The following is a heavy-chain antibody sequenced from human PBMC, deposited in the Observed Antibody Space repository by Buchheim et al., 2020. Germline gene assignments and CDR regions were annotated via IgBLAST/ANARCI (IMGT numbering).Heavy chain of an antibody. D-gene: IGHD3-10*01. V-gene: IGHV3-33*01. CDR3: ARDRSYYYYYYGMDV. CDR2: IWYDGSNK. CDR1: GFTFSSYG. Sequence: QVQLVESGGGVVQPGRSLRLSCAASGFTFSSYGMHWVRQAPGKGLEWVAVIWYDGSNKYYADSVKGRFTISRDNSKNTLYLQMNSLRAEDTAVYYCARDRSYYYYYYGMDVCGQGNT. J-gene: IGHJ6*01.